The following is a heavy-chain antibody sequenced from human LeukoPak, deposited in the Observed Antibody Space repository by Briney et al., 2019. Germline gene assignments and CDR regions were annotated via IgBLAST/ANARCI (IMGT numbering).Heavy chain of an antibody. CDR2: IYYSGST. J-gene: IGHJ4*02. V-gene: IGHV4-59*01. CDR3: ARSEGRHGYNFDY. Sequence: SETLSLTCTVSGGSISSYYWSGMRQPPGKGLECIGHIYYSGSTNYNPSLRSRVTISGDTSKNQFSLKLSSVTAADTAVYYCARSEGRHGYNFDYWGQGTLVTVSS. CDR1: GGSISSYY. D-gene: IGHD5-24*01.